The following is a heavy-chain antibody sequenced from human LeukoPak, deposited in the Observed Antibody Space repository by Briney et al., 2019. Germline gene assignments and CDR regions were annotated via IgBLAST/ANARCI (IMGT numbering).Heavy chain of an antibody. CDR1: GYSFTSYW. CDR3: ARFTYYYDSSGYPAIDY. J-gene: IGHJ4*02. CDR2: IYPGDSDT. Sequence: GESLKISCKGSGYSFTSYWIGWVRQMPGKGQEWMGIIYPGDSDTRYSPSFQGQVTISADKSISTAYLQWSSLKASDTAMYYCARFTYYYDSSGYPAIDYWGQGTLVTVSS. V-gene: IGHV5-51*01. D-gene: IGHD3-22*01.